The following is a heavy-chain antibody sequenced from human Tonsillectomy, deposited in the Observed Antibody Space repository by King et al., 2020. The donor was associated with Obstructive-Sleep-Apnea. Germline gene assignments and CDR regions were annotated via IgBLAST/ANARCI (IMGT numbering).Heavy chain of an antibody. D-gene: IGHD2-8*02. CDR1: GFSFDDYA. J-gene: IGHJ4*02. CDR3: AKAIAAPKYCTGTACSKGFDY. V-gene: IGHV3-9*01. CDR2: LSWNSGSV. Sequence: QLVQSGGGWVQPGTSLRLSCVASGFSFDDYAMHWVRQAPGKGLEWVSGLSWNSGSVAYADSVKGRFAISRDNAKNSLHLQMSSLRPEDTALYYCAKAIAAPKYCTGTACSKGFDYWGQGTLVTVS.